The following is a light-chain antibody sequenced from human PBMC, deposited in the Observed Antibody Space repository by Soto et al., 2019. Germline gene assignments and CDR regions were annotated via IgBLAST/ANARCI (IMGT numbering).Light chain of an antibody. Sequence: QSVLTQPPSVSGAPGQRVTISCTGGSSDIGAGYDVHWYRQLPGTAPKLLIYSNTNRPSGVPDRFSASKSGTSASLAIAGLQAEDEANYYCQSYDSSLTVYYVFGTGTKVTVL. CDR3: QSYDSSLTVYYV. CDR1: SSDIGAGYD. CDR2: SNT. V-gene: IGLV1-40*01. J-gene: IGLJ1*01.